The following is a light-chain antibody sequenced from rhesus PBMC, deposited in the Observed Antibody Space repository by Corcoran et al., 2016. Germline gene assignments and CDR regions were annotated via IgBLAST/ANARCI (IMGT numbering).Light chain of an antibody. CDR1: ENVKNY. V-gene: IGKV1-74*01. CDR2: KAY. CDR3: QHGYGTPYS. Sequence: DIQMNQSPSSLSASVGDRVTITCRASENVKNYLHWYQQKPGKAPKLLIDKAYTLQSGVPSRFSGSGSWADDTLTISILQPEYFATYYCQHGYGTPYSFGHGTKVEIK. J-gene: IGKJ2*01.